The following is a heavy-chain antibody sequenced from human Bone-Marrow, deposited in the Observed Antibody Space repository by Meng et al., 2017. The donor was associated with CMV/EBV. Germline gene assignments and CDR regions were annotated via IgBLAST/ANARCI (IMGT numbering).Heavy chain of an antibody. CDR3: ARDNYQSYGMDV. J-gene: IGHJ6*02. V-gene: IGHV3-20*04. Sequence: LSLTCAASGFTFDDYGMSWVRQAPGKGLEWVSGINWNGGSTGYADSVKGRFTISRDNAKNSLYLQMNSLRAEDTAVYYCARDNYQSYGMDVWGQGTTVTVSS. CDR2: INWNGGST. CDR1: GFTFDDYG. D-gene: IGHD5-24*01.